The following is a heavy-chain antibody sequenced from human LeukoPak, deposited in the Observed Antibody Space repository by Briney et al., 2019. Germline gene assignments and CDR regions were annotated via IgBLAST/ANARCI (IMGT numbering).Heavy chain of an antibody. J-gene: IGHJ4*02. CDR1: GFTFSSHA. Sequence: GGSLRLSCAPSGFTFSSHAMNWVRRVPGKGLVWVCTISSDGDGPHYEDSVKGRFTISRDNSKNTLFLQTNSLRDGDTAAYFCAKNFNGFDPTFDYWGQGTLVTVSS. CDR3: AKNFNGFDPTFDY. D-gene: IGHD1-7*01. CDR2: ISSDGDGP. V-gene: IGHV3-23*01.